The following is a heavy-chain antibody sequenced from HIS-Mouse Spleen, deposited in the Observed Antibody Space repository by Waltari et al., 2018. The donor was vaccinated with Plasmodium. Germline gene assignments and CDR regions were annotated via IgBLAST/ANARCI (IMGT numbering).Heavy chain of an antibody. V-gene: IGHV3-7*01. CDR1: GSTFCSYW. CDR2: IKQDGSEK. J-gene: IGHJ2*01. D-gene: IGHD6-13*01. CDR3: ASSWYWYFDL. Sequence: EVQLVESGGGLVQPGGSLRLSCAAPGSTFCSYWMSWVGQAPGKGLDGVANIKQDGSEKYYVDSVKGRFTISRDNAKNSLYLQMNSLRAEDTAVYYCASSWYWYFDLWGRGTLVTVSS.